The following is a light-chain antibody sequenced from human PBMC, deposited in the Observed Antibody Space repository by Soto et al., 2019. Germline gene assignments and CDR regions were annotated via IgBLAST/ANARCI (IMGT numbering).Light chain of an antibody. J-gene: IGKJ1*01. CDR2: GAS. V-gene: IGKV3-20*01. CDR1: QSVSSSY. CDR3: QRSGDFRWT. Sequence: EIVLTQSPGTLSLSPGERATLSCRASQSVSSSYLAWYQQKPGQAPRLLIYGASTRATGIPDRFSGRGFGTDFTLTISRLEPEDFAVYYCQRSGDFRWTFGLGTKVDIK.